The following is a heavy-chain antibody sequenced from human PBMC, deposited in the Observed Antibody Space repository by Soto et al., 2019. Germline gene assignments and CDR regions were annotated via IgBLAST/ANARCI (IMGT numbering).Heavy chain of an antibody. Sequence: QLQLQESGSGLVKPSQTLSLTCAVSGGSISSGGYSWSWIRQPPGKGLEWIGYIYHSGSTYYNPSLKSRVTISVDRSKNQFSLKLSSVTAADTAVYYCARARAEYSSSVFDPWGQGTLVTVSS. D-gene: IGHD6-6*01. V-gene: IGHV4-30-2*01. CDR1: GGSISSGGYS. CDR2: IYHSGST. CDR3: ARARAEYSSSVFDP. J-gene: IGHJ5*02.